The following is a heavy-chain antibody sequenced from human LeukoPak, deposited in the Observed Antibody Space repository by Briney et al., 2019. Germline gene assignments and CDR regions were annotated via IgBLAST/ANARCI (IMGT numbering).Heavy chain of an antibody. CDR2: ISYDGSNK. J-gene: IGHJ3*02. D-gene: IGHD6-19*01. V-gene: IGHV3-30-3*01. CDR3: ARSSSGPEGDAFDI. Sequence: PGGSLRLSCAASGFTFSSYAMHWVRQAPGKGLEWVAVISYDGSNKYYADSVKGRFTISRDNSKNTLYLQMNSLRAEDTAVYYCARSSSGPEGDAFDIWGQGTMVTVSS. CDR1: GFTFSSYA.